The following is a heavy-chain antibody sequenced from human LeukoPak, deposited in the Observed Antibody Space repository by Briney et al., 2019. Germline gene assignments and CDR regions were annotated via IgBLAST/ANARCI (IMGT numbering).Heavy chain of an antibody. Sequence: SVKVSCKASGGTFSSYAISWVRQAPGQGLEWMGGIIPIFGTANYAQKFQGRVTITTDESTSTAYMELSSLRSEDTAVYYCARLASGSYAKDYWRQGTLVTVSS. V-gene: IGHV1-69*05. CDR2: IIPIFGTA. CDR3: ARLASGSYAKDY. J-gene: IGHJ4*02. CDR1: GGTFSSYA. D-gene: IGHD1-26*01.